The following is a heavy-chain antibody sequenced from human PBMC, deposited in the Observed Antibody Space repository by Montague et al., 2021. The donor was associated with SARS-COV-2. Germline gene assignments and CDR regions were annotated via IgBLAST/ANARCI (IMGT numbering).Heavy chain of an antibody. D-gene: IGHD4-17*01. CDR3: AADYGERDWFDP. CDR2: IYYSGST. Sequence: SETLSLTCTVSGGSISSSSYYWGWIRQPPGKGLEWIGSIYYSGSTHYNPSLKSRVTISVDTSKSQFSLKLSSVTAADTAVYYCAADYGERDWFDPWGQGTLVTVSS. J-gene: IGHJ5*02. CDR1: GGSISSSSYY. V-gene: IGHV4-39*01.